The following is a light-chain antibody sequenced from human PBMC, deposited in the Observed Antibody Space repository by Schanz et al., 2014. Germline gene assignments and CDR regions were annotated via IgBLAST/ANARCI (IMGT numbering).Light chain of an antibody. CDR1: GSDVGGYNY. J-gene: IGLJ3*02. CDR2: EVS. V-gene: IGLV2-8*01. CDR3: SSYTISSTWV. Sequence: QSALTQPPSASGSPGQSVTISCTGTGSDVGGYNYVSWYQQHPGKAPKLMIYEVSKRPSGVPDRFSGSKSGNTSSLTISGLHAEDEADYYCSSYTISSTWVFGGGTKLTVL.